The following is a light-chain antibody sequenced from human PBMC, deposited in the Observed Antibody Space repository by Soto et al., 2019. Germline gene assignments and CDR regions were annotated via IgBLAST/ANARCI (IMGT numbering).Light chain of an antibody. V-gene: IGKV3-15*01. J-gene: IGKJ1*01. CDR2: DTS. Sequence: EIVVTQSPATLSVSPGERVTLSCRASQSVSSSLSWYQQRPGQAPRLLIYDTSTRVAGISARFSGSGCGTEFSLPISSHQSEVFAAYYCQHYNDWSPGTFGQGTAVEIK. CDR1: QSVSSS. CDR3: QHYNDWSPGT.